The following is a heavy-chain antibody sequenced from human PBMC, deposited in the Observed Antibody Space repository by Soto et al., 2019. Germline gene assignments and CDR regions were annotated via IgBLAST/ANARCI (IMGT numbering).Heavy chain of an antibody. D-gene: IGHD3-10*01. CDR3: ARAAPYYYGSGKGWFDP. V-gene: IGHV4-30-2*01. CDR1: GGSISSGGYS. J-gene: IGHJ5*02. CDR2: IYHSGST. Sequence: QLQLQESGSGLVKPSQTLSLTCAVSGGSISSGGYSWSWIRQPPGKGLEWIGYIYHSGSTYYNPSLKSRVTISVDRSKNQFSLKLSSVTAADTAVYYCARAAPYYYGSGKGWFDPWGQGTLVTVSS.